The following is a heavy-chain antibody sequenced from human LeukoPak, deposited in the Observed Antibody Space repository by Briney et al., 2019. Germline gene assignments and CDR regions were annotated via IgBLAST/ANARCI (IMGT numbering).Heavy chain of an antibody. Sequence: PSETLSLTCAVYGGSFSGYYWSWIRHPPGKGLEWIGEINHSGNTNYNPSLKSRVTISVDTSKNQFSLKLSSVTAADTAVYYCAREGGPYRPLDYSGQGTLVTVAS. CDR3: AREGGPYRPLDY. CDR1: GGSFSGYY. V-gene: IGHV4-34*01. J-gene: IGHJ4*02. CDR2: INHSGNT.